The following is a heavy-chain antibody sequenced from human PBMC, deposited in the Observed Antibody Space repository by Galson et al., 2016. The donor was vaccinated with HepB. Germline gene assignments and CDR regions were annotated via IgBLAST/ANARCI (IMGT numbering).Heavy chain of an antibody. CDR3: ARDYGAGSYWNY. D-gene: IGHD3-10*01. J-gene: IGHJ4*02. Sequence: QSGAEVKKPGESLKISCKASGYTFTTYWIGWVRQMPGKGMEWMGIIYPGDSDTRYSPSFQGQVTIPADKSINTAYLQWSSPKASDTAMYICARDYGAGSYWNYWGQGTLVTV. CDR1: GYTFTTYW. V-gene: IGHV5-51*01. CDR2: IYPGDSDT.